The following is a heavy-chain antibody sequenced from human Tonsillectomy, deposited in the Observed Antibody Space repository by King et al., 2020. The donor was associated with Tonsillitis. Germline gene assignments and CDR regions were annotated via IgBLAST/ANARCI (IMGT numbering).Heavy chain of an antibody. D-gene: IGHD2-15*01. CDR2: IYSGGGT. J-gene: IGHJ6*02. CDR3: VWDRGGLAFMDV. CDR1: GFTVSSNC. Sequence: VQLVESGGGLVHPGGSLRLSCAASGFTVSSNCVTWVRQAPGKGLEWVSLIYSGGGTYYTDSVKGRFTMSRDYSKTTLYLQMNSLRAEDTAVYYCVWDRGGLAFMDVWGPGPTVSVS. V-gene: IGHV3-66*01.